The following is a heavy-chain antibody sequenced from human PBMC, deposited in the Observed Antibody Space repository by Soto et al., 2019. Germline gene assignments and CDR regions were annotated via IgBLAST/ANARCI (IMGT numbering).Heavy chain of an antibody. CDR2: ISGSGGST. CDR3: AKHSPASYGSVSYFNY. D-gene: IGHD3-10*01. CDR1: GFTFSSYA. J-gene: IGHJ4*02. V-gene: IGHV3-23*01. Sequence: GGSLRLSCAASGFTFSSYAMSWVRQAPGKGLEWVSAISGSGGSTYYADSVKGRFTISRDNSKNTLYLQMNSLRAEDTAVYYCAKHSPASYGSVSYFNYWGQGTLVTVSS.